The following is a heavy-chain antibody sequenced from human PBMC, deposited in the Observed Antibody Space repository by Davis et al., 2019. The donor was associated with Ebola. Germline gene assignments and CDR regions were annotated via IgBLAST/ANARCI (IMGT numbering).Heavy chain of an antibody. V-gene: IGHV3-21*01. Sequence: GESLKISCAASGFTFSSYSMNWVRQAPGKGLEWVSSISSSSSYIYYADSVKGRFTISRDNAKNSLYLQMNSLRAEDTAVYYCARTNSSGYFYDAFDIWGQGTMVTVSS. CDR1: GFTFSSYS. CDR2: ISSSSSYI. D-gene: IGHD3-22*01. J-gene: IGHJ3*02. CDR3: ARTNSSGYFYDAFDI.